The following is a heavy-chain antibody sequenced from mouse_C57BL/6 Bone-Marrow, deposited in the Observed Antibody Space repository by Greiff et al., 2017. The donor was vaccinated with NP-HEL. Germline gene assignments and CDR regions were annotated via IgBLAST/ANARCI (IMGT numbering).Heavy chain of an antibody. CDR2: IDPENGGT. J-gene: IGHJ1*03. Sequence: VQLQQSGAELVKPGASVKLSCTASGFTFNDYYMHWVKQRTEQSLEWIGRIDPENGGTRYAPKFQGKATLTANTSSNTAYLPLRSLTSEETAFDYCSRGNDSSFYWYFDFWGTGTTLTVSS. D-gene: IGHD1-1*01. V-gene: IGHV14-2*01. CDR1: GFTFNDYY. CDR3: SRGNDSSFYWYFDF.